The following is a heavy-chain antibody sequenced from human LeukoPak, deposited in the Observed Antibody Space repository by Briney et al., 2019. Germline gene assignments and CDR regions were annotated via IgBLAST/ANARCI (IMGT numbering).Heavy chain of an antibody. Sequence: GGSLRLSCAASGFTFYHYAMHWVRQAPGKGLEWVSGLTWNGTIIDYADSVKGRFTISRDNAKNSLYLQMNSLRAEDTAVYYCARDQWYSSSDFWGQGTLVTVSS. CDR2: LTWNGTII. V-gene: IGHV3-9*01. CDR3: ARDQWYSSSDF. J-gene: IGHJ4*02. D-gene: IGHD6-6*01. CDR1: GFTFYHYA.